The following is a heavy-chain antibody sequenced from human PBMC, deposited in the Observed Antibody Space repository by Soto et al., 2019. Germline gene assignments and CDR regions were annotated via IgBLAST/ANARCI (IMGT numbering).Heavy chain of an antibody. CDR2: INTDGSVA. D-gene: IGHD2-21*01. CDR3: VRDMQLWRLVS. CDR1: GLTFRSYW. V-gene: IGHV3-74*03. Sequence: EVQLVESGGGLVQPGESLRLSCAASGLTFRSYWMHWVRQAPGRGLVWVSRINTDGSVAMYVDSVKGRFTISRDNAKNTLYLHMNSLRAEDTAVYYCVRDMQLWRLVSWGQGILVTVSS. J-gene: IGHJ4*02.